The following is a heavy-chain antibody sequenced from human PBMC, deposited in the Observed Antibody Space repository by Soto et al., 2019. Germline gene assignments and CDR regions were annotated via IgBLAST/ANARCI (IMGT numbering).Heavy chain of an antibody. D-gene: IGHD3-10*01. CDR3: AKLQVLLWFGELSPMDV. CDR1: GFTFSSYA. CDR2: ISGSGGST. V-gene: IGHV3-23*01. J-gene: IGHJ6*03. Sequence: GGSLRLSCAASGFTFSSYAMSWVRQAPGKGLEWVSAISGSGGSTYYADSVKGRFTISRDNSKNTLYLQMNSLRAEDTAVYYCAKLQVLLWFGELSPMDVWGKGTTLTVSS.